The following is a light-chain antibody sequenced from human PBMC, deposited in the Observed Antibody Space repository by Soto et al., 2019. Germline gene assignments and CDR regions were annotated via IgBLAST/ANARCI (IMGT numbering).Light chain of an antibody. CDR1: SSDVGDYIS. J-gene: IGLJ1*01. CDR3: TSYTSSTTLYV. CDR2: EVS. V-gene: IGLV2-14*01. Sequence: QSALTQPASVSGSPGQSISISCTGPSSDVGDYISVSWFQQHPDKAPKLMIYEVSNRPSGVSNRFSGSKSANAASLTISGLQAEDEADYYCTSYTSSTTLYVFGTGTKVTVL.